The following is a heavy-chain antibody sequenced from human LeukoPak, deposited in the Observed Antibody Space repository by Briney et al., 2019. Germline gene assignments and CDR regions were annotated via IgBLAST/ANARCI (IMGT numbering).Heavy chain of an antibody. CDR2: IRPDGGQE. CDR1: GFTFRNYW. J-gene: IGHJ4*02. D-gene: IGHD6-19*01. Sequence: GGCLRLSCAASGFTFRNYWMTWVRQAPGKGLEWVANIRPDGGQEQYADSLEGRITISRDNVRNSLFLQLNSLRTEDTAVYFCATSSDWAFDHWGQGTLVTVSS. V-gene: IGHV3-7*01. CDR3: ATSSDWAFDH.